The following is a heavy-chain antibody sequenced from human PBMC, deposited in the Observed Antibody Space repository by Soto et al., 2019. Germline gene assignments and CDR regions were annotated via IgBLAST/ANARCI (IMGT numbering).Heavy chain of an antibody. V-gene: IGHV3-30*18. Sequence: QVQLVESGGGVVQPGRSLRLSCAASGFTFSSYGMHWVRQAPGKGLEWVAVISYDGNNKYYADFVKGRFTISRDNSKNTLYLQMNSLRAEDTAVYYCAKAPNYDFWSGYSGSVVDYWGQGTLVTVSS. D-gene: IGHD3-3*01. CDR3: AKAPNYDFWSGYSGSVVDY. CDR2: ISYDGNNK. J-gene: IGHJ4*02. CDR1: GFTFSSYG.